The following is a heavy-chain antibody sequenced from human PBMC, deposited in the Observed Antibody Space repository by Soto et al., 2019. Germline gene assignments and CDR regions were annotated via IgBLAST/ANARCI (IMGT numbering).Heavy chain of an antibody. CDR3: ARPPQLSSQLTPLGMDV. J-gene: IGHJ6*02. CDR1: GYTFTSYA. Sequence: ASVKVSCKASGYTFTSYAMHWVRQAPGQRLEWMGWINAGNGNTKYSQKFQGRVTITRDTSASTAYMELSSLRSEDTAVYYCARPPQLSSQLTPLGMDVGGQGTTVTVSS. D-gene: IGHD2-2*01. V-gene: IGHV1-3*01. CDR2: INAGNGNT.